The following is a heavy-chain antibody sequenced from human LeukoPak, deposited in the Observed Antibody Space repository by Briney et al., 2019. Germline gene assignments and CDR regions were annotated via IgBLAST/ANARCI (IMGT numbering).Heavy chain of an antibody. CDR3: ARWSYYGSGNIDY. Sequence: GGSLRLSCAASGFTFSSYEMNWVRQAPGKGLEWVSYISSSGSTIYYADSVKGRFTISRDNAKNSLYLQMNSLRAEDTAVCYCARWSYYGSGNIDYWGQGTLVTVSS. J-gene: IGHJ4*02. CDR2: ISSSGSTI. V-gene: IGHV3-48*03. D-gene: IGHD3-10*01. CDR1: GFTFSSYE.